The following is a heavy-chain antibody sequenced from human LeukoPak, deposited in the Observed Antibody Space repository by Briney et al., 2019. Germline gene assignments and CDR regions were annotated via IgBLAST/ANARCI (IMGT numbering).Heavy chain of an antibody. J-gene: IGHJ5*02. V-gene: IGHV1-18*01. CDR2: ISAYNGNT. Sequence: ASVTVSCKASGYTFTSYGISWVRQAPGQGLEWMGWISAYNGNTNYAQKLQGRVTMTADTSTSTAYMELRSLRSDDTAVYYCARRSYDSSGYYYSFDPWGQGTLVTVSS. CDR3: ARRSYDSSGYYYSFDP. D-gene: IGHD3-22*01. CDR1: GYTFTSYG.